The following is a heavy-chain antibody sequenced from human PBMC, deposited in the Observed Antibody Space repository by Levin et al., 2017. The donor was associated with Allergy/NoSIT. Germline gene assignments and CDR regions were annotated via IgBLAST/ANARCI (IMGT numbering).Heavy chain of an antibody. V-gene: IGHV5-51*01. Sequence: GESLKISCQGSGYSFTSYWIGWVRQMPGKGLEWMGIIYPGDSDTRYSPSFQGQVTISADKSISTAYLQWSSLKASDTAMYYCARQGDFWSGYNNWFDPWGQGTLVTVSS. CDR2: IYPGDSDT. CDR1: GYSFTSYW. J-gene: IGHJ5*02. CDR3: ARQGDFWSGYNNWFDP. D-gene: IGHD3-3*01.